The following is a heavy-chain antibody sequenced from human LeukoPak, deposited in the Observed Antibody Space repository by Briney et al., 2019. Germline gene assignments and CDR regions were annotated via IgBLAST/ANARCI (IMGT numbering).Heavy chain of an antibody. CDR1: GFTFSSYS. V-gene: IGHV3-21*01. J-gene: IGHJ4*02. Sequence: GGSLRLSCAASGFTFSSYSMNWVRQAPGKGLDWVSSISSSISYIYYADSVKGRFTISRDNPKNTLYLQMNSLRAEDTAVYYCARDLSGSYYFDYWGQGTLVTVSS. D-gene: IGHD1-26*01. CDR3: ARDLSGSYYFDY. CDR2: ISSSISYI.